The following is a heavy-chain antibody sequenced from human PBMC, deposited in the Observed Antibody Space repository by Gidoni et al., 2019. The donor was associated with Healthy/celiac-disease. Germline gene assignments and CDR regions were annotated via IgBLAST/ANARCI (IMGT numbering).Heavy chain of an antibody. D-gene: IGHD2-15*01. CDR1: GCTSSSYA. CDR2: ISYDRSNK. CDR3: ARDHCSGGSCHVDY. V-gene: IGHV3-30-3*01. Sequence: QVQPVESGGGVVQPGRSMRPCCAATGCTSSSYAMHWGRQAPGKGLEWVAVISYDRSNKNYADSVKGRFTISRDNSKNTLYLQMNSLRAEDTAVYYCARDHCSGGSCHVDYWGQGTLVTVSS. J-gene: IGHJ4*02.